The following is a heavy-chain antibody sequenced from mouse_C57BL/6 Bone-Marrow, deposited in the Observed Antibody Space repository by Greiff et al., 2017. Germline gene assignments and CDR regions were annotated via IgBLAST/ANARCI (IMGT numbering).Heavy chain of an antibody. Sequence: EVQLQQSGTVLARPGASVKMSCKTSGYTFTSYWMHWVKQRPGQGLEWIGAIYPGNSDTSYNQKFKGKAKLTAVTSASTAYMELSSLTNEDSAVYYCTILYYGSSDAPYAMDYWGQGTSVTVSS. CDR1: GYTFTSYW. CDR3: TILYYGSSDAPYAMDY. V-gene: IGHV1-5*01. J-gene: IGHJ4*01. CDR2: IYPGNSDT. D-gene: IGHD1-1*01.